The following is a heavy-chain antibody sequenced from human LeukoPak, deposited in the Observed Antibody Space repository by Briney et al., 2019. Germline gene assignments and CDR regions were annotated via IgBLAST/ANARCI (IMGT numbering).Heavy chain of an antibody. J-gene: IGHJ4*02. CDR3: ARAETLAAIYFDF. CDR1: GGSISPYY. V-gene: IGHV4-59*01. D-gene: IGHD6-25*01. Sequence: PSETLSLTCSVSGGSISPYYWSWIRQPPGKGLEWIGYIFYSGITTYNPSLKSRVSISLGSSKNQFFLRLTSVTAADTAIYYCARAETLAAIYFDFWGQGRLVTVSS. CDR2: IFYSGIT.